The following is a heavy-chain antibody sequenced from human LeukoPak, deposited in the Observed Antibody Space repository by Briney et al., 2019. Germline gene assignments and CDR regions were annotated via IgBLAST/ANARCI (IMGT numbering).Heavy chain of an antibody. J-gene: IGHJ5*02. V-gene: IGHV1-18*01. CDR1: GYTFTSYG. CDR3: ARGNNYDFWSGDYRFEP. Sequence: ASVKVSCKASGYTFTSYGISWVRHAPGQGLEWMGWISVYNGNTNYAQKLQGRVTMTTDTSTSTAYMELRSLRSDDTAVYYCARGNNYDFWSGDYRFEPWGQGTLVTVSS. D-gene: IGHD3-3*01. CDR2: ISVYNGNT.